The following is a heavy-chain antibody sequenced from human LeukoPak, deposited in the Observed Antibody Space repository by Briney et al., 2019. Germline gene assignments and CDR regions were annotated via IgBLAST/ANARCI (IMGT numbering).Heavy chain of an antibody. V-gene: IGHV3-48*03. CDR3: ARGPYTSSRGRFDP. D-gene: IGHD2-2*01. CDR1: GFTFSSYE. J-gene: IGHJ5*02. Sequence: GGSLRLSCAASGFTFSSYEMNWVRQAPGKGLEWVSYISSSGSTIYYADSVKGRFTISRDNAKNSLYLQMNSLRAEDTAVYYCARGPYTSSRGRFDPWGQGTLVTVSS. CDR2: ISSSGSTI.